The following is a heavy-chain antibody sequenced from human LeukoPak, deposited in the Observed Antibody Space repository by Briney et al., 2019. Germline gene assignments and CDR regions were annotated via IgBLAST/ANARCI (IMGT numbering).Heavy chain of an antibody. V-gene: IGHV4-39*01. D-gene: IGHD3-10*01. CDR1: GGSISSSHHY. CDR3: ARGARPLLWLGDGPRVYFDY. J-gene: IGHJ4*02. CDR2: IYSSGST. Sequence: SETLSLTCAVSGGSISSSHHYWGWIRQPPGKGLEWIGSIYSSGSTYYNSSLRTRVTISVDKSKNQFSLKLTSVTAADTAVYYCARGARPLLWLGDGPRVYFDYWGQGTLVTVSS.